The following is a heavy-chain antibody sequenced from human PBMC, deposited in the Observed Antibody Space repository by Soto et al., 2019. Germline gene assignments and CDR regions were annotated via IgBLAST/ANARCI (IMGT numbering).Heavy chain of an antibody. J-gene: IGHJ4*02. CDR3: ARRQVSTGGFDY. CDR1: GGSISSSGFY. V-gene: IGHV4-39*01. Sequence: ASETLSLTCTVSGGSISSSGFYWGWIRQPPGKGLEWIGSFYYSVSTYYNPSLKSRVTISVGTSKNQFSLKLSSVTAADTALYYCARRQVSTGGFDYWGQGTLVTVSS. CDR2: FYYSVST. D-gene: IGHD2-8*02.